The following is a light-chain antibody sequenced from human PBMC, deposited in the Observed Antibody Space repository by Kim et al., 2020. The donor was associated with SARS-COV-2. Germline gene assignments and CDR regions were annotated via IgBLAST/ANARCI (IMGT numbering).Light chain of an antibody. V-gene: IGLV1-51*01. CDR3: GTWDSSLNIL. J-gene: IGLJ3*02. CDR2: DNN. Sequence: PGQNLTISCTGSSTNLGNNYVSWYQQLPETAPKLLIHDNNRRPSGIPDRFSGSKSGASATLGITGLQTGDEADYYCGTWDSSLNILFGGGTQLTVL. CDR1: STNLGNNY.